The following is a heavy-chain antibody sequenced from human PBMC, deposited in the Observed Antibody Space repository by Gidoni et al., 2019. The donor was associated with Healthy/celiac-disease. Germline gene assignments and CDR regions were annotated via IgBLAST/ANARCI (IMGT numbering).Heavy chain of an antibody. J-gene: IGHJ4*02. D-gene: IGHD3-22*01. Sequence: QVQLVQSGAEVKKPGASVKVSCKASGYTFTSDGISWVRQAPGQGLEWMGWISAYNGNTNYAQKLQGRVTMTTDTSTSTAYMELRSLRSDDTAVYYCARDLLVVVINLADPVGIIDYWGQGTLVTVSS. V-gene: IGHV1-18*01. CDR3: ARDLLVVVINLADPVGIIDY. CDR2: ISAYNGNT. CDR1: GYTFTSDG.